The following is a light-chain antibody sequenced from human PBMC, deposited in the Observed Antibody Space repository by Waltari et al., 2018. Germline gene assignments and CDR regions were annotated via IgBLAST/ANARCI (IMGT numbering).Light chain of an antibody. J-gene: IGKJ4*01. CDR2: AAS. CDR3: QQYYSYPPST. CDR1: QGISSY. V-gene: IGKV1-8*01. Sequence: AIRMIQSPSSFSASTGDRVTITCRASQGISSYLAWYQQKPGKAPKLLIYAASNLQSGVPSRFIGSGSGTDFTLTISCLQSEDFATYYCQQYYSYPPSTFGGGTKVEIK.